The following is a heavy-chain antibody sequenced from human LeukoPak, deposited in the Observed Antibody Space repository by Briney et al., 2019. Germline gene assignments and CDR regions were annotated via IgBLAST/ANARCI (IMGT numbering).Heavy chain of an antibody. CDR1: GFTFSSNA. D-gene: IGHD6-13*01. CDR3: AKDRSSNRYDWFDP. Sequence: GGSLRLSCAASGFTFSSNAVSWVRQAPGKGLEWVSTISGSGADTYYADSVRGRFTVSRDNSKNTLYLQMNSLRAEDTATYYCAKDRSSNRYDWFDPWGQGTLVTVSS. J-gene: IGHJ5*02. V-gene: IGHV3-23*01. CDR2: ISGSGADT.